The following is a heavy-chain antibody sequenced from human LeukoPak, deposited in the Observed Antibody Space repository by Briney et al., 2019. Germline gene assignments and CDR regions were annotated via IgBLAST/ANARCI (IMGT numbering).Heavy chain of an antibody. CDR2: ISSNGGST. V-gene: IGHV3-64D*06. J-gene: IGHJ4*02. CDR1: GFTFSGYA. CDR3: VKDSPPVQQLGLFDY. Sequence: GGSLRLSCSASGFTFSGYAMHWVRQAPGKGLEYVSAISSNGGSTYYADSVKGRFTISRDNSKNTLYLQMSSLRAEDTAVYYCVKDSPPVQQLGLFDYWGQGTLVTVSS. D-gene: IGHD6-13*01.